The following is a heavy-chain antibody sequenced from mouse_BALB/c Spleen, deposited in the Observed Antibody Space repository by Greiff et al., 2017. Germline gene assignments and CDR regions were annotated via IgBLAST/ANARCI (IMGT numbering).Heavy chain of an antibody. CDR1: GYSITSDYA. J-gene: IGHJ3*01. CDR3: ARSNRYDQAWFAY. V-gene: IGHV3-2*02. Sequence: EVKLVESGPGLVKPSQSLSLTCTVTGYSITSDYAWNWIRQFPGNKLEWMGYISYSGSTSYNPSLKSRISITRDTSKNQFFLQLNSVTTEDTATYYCARSNRYDQAWFAYWGQGTLVTVSA. CDR2: ISYSGST. D-gene: IGHD2-14*01.